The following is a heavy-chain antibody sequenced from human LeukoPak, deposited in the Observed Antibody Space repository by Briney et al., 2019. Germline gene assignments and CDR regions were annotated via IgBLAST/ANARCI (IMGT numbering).Heavy chain of an antibody. CDR3: GTWTTVAYYFDF. CDR2: ISSSSTYI. J-gene: IGHJ4*02. D-gene: IGHD4-17*01. V-gene: IGHV3-21*06. Sequence: GGSLRLSCVASGFTVSTYNMNSVRQAPGKGLEWVSSISSSSTYIYYAAPVKGRFTISRDNAKNSLYLQINSLRAEDTAVYYCGTWTTVAYYFDFWGQGTLVTVAS. CDR1: GFTVSTYN.